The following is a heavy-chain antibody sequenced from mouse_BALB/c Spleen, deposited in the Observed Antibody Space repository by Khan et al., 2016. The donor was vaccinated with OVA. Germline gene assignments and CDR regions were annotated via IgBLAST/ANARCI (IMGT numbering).Heavy chain of an antibody. CDR1: GDSITSGY. V-gene: IGHV3-8*02. CDR2: MIYTGYT. D-gene: IGHD2-14*01. CDR3: ARSTYRYAFAY. J-gene: IGHJ3*01. Sequence: EVKLLESGPSLVKPSQTLSLTCSVTGDSITSGYWSWIRKFPRNKLEYMGYMIYTGYTDYNPSLKSRIAITRHTSKKQYYLQLNSVTTEDTATYYCARSTYRYAFAYWGQGTLVTVSA.